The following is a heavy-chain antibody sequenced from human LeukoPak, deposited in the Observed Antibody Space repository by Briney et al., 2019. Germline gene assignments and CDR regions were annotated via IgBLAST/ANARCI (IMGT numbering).Heavy chain of an antibody. CDR3: ARGAYCTNGVCSYYYYYYMDV. CDR2: MNPNSGNT. D-gene: IGHD2-8*01. V-gene: IGHV1-8*03. CDR1: GYTFTSYD. J-gene: IGHJ6*03. Sequence: ASVKVSCKASGYTFTSYDINWVRQATGQGLEWMGWMNPNSGNTGYAQKFQGRVTITRNTSISTAYMELSSLRSEDTAVYYCARGAYCTNGVCSYYYYYYMDVWGRGTTVTVSS.